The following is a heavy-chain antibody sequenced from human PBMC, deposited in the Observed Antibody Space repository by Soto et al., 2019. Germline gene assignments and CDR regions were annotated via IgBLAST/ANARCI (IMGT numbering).Heavy chain of an antibody. CDR1: GFTFSSYA. CDR3: AKSSESYSSGWNNWFDP. V-gene: IGHV3-23*01. Sequence: PGGSLRLSCAASGFTFSSYAMSWVRQAPGKGLEWVSAISGSGGSTYYADSVKGRFTISRDNSKNTLYLQMNSLRAEDTAVYYCAKSSESYSSGWNNWFDPWGQGTLVTVSS. CDR2: ISGSGGST. D-gene: IGHD6-19*01. J-gene: IGHJ5*02.